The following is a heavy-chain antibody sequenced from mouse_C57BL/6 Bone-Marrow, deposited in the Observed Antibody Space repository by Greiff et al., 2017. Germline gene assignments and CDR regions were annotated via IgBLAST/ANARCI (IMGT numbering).Heavy chain of an antibody. CDR2: IYPSDSET. CDR3: ARGGDYSNLFAY. V-gene: IGHV1-61*01. Sequence: VKLQQPGAELVRPGSSVKLSCKASGYTFTSYWMDWVKQRPGQGLEWIGNIYPSDSETHYNQKFKDKATLTVDKSSSTAYMQLSSLTSEDSAVYYGARGGDYSNLFAYWGQGTLVTVSA. D-gene: IGHD2-5*01. CDR1: GYTFTSYW. J-gene: IGHJ3*01.